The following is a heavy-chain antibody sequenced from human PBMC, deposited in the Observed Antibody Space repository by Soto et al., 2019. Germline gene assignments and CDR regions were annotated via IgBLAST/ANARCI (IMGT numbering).Heavy chain of an antibody. V-gene: IGHV3-33*01. CDR3: ARVFAVTTYYGMDV. Sequence: GGSLRLSCAASGFTFSSYGMHWVRQAPGKGLEWVAVIWYDGSNKYYADSVKGRFTISRDNSKNTLYLQMNSLRAEDTAVYYCARVFAVTTYYGMDVWGQGTTVTVSS. CDR2: IWYDGSNK. CDR1: GFTFSSYG. D-gene: IGHD4-4*01. J-gene: IGHJ6*02.